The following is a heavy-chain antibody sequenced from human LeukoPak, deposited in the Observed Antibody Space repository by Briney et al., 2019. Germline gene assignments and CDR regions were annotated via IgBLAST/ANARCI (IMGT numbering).Heavy chain of an antibody. Sequence: SETLSLTCAVYGGSFSGYYWNWIRQPAGKGLEWIGRIYTSGSTNYNPSLKSRVTISVDTSKNQFSLKLSSVTAADTAVYYCARFTGSSSFDYWGQGTLVSVSS. D-gene: IGHD6-13*01. CDR1: GGSFSGYY. CDR2: IYTSGST. V-gene: IGHV4-59*10. J-gene: IGHJ4*02. CDR3: ARFTGSSSFDY.